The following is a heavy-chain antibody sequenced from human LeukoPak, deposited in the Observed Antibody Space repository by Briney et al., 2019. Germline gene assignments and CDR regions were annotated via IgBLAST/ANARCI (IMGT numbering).Heavy chain of an antibody. Sequence: GESLQISCKGSGYSFASFWIGWVRQMPGKGLEWMGIIYPGDSNTKYSPSFQGQVTISADKSISTAYLQWSSLKASDTAMYYCARRASGSYSDYWGQGTLVTLSS. D-gene: IGHD1-26*01. CDR3: ARRASGSYSDY. CDR1: GYSFASFW. CDR2: IYPGDSNT. J-gene: IGHJ4*02. V-gene: IGHV5-51*01.